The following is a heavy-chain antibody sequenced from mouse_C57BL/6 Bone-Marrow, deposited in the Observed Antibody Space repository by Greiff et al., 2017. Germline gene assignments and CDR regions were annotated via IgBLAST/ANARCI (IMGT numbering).Heavy chain of an antibody. CDR3: TGSQAWFAY. CDR1: GFNIKDDY. Sequence: VQLQQSGAELVRPGASVKLSCTASGFNIKDDYMHWVKQRPEQGLEWIGWIDPENGDTEYASKFQGKATITADTSSNTAYLQLSSLTSADTAVYYCTGSQAWFAYWGQGTLVTVSA. D-gene: IGHD1-1*01. CDR2: IDPENGDT. V-gene: IGHV14-4*01. J-gene: IGHJ3*01.